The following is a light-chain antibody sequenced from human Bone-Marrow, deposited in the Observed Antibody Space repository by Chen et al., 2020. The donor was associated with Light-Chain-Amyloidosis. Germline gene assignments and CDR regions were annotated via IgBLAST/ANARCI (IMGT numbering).Light chain of an antibody. CDR1: NIGSTS. Sequence: YVLTQPSSLSVAPGQTATIACGGNNIGSTSVHWYQQTPGQAPLLVVYDDSDRPSGIPERLSGSNSGNTATLTISRVEAGDEADYYCQVWDRSSDRPVFGGGTKLTVL. J-gene: IGLJ3*02. CDR2: DDS. CDR3: QVWDRSSDRPV. V-gene: IGLV3-21*02.